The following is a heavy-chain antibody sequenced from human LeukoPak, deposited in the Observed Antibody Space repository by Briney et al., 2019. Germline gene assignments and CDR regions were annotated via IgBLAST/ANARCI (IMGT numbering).Heavy chain of an antibody. CDR3: ARRFAAQLAFVDV. Sequence: GGSLRLSCAASGFTLSSYGMHSVRQAPGKGLEWVTLIRYEGSNKYYADSVKGRFTISRDNSKNTLYLQMGSLIAEDMAVYYCARRFAAQLAFVDVWGKGTTVTISS. J-gene: IGHJ6*04. D-gene: IGHD3-3*02. CDR1: GFTLSSYG. CDR2: IRYEGSNK. V-gene: IGHV3-30*02.